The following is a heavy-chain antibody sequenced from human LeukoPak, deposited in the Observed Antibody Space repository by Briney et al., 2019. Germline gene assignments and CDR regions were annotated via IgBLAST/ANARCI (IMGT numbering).Heavy chain of an antibody. J-gene: IGHJ3*02. V-gene: IGHV3-13*01. CDR1: GFTFSSYD. CDR3: TRGGRDGFGI. Sequence: PGGSLRLSCAASGFTFSSYDMHWVRQATGKGLEWVSAIGTAGDTYYSGSVKGRFIISRENAKSSLYLQMNSLRVGDTALYYCTRGGRDGFGIWGQGTMVTVSS. D-gene: IGHD2-15*01. CDR2: IGTAGDT.